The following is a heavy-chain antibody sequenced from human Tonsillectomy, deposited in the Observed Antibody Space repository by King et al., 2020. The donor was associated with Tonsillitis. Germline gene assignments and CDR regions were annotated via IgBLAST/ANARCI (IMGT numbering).Heavy chain of an antibody. D-gene: IGHD6-19*01. CDR3: ARARIAVAGTDAFDI. Sequence: VQRVESGAEMKKPGASVKVSCKASVYTFTGYYMHWVRQTPGHGLEWMDGISTNSGGTNDAQKFQGRVTMSRDTSISTVYMELGRLRSDDTAVYYCARARIAVAGTDAFDIWGQGTMVTVSS. CDR2: ISTNSGGT. J-gene: IGHJ3*02. CDR1: VYTFTGYY. V-gene: IGHV1-2*02.